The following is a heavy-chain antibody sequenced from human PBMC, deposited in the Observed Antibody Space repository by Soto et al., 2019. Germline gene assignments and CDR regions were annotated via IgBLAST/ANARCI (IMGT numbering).Heavy chain of an antibody. Sequence: ASVKVSCKASGYTFTGYYMHWVRQAPGQGLEWMGWINPNSGGTNYAQKFQGRVTMTRDTSISTAYMELSRLRSDDTAVYYCAILDDPYYYYGMDVWGQGTTVTVSS. CDR3: AILDDPYYYYGMDV. CDR1: GYTFTGYY. CDR2: INPNSGGT. J-gene: IGHJ6*02. V-gene: IGHV1-2*02. D-gene: IGHD3-3*01.